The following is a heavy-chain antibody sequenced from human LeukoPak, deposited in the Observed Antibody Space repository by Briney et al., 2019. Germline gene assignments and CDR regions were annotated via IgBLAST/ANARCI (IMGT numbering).Heavy chain of an antibody. D-gene: IGHD2-2*01. J-gene: IGHJ5*02. CDR3: ARGVVPAASPWFDP. Sequence: ASVKVSCKASGYTFTGYYMHWVRQAPGQGLEWMGWINPNSGGTNYAQKVQGRVTMTRDTSISTAYMELSRLRSDDTAVYYCARGVVPAASPWFDPWGQGTLVTVSS. CDR2: INPNSGGT. V-gene: IGHV1-2*02. CDR1: GYTFTGYY.